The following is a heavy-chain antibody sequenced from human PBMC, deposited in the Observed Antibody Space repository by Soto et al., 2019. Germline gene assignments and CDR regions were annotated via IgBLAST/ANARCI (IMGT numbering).Heavy chain of an antibody. CDR3: ARESDSSGSFDY. J-gene: IGHJ4*02. D-gene: IGHD3-22*01. CDR2: FYQSGST. V-gene: IGHV4-30-2*01. CDR1: GGSIRSGXXX. Sequence: QLQLQESGSGLVKPSQTLSLTCAVSGGSIRSGXXXXXXXXXXXXXGLEWIGYFYQSGSTYYTPSLKYRVTISVDRSKDQFSLKLGSVTAADTAVDYCARESDSSGSFDYWGQVTLVTVSS.